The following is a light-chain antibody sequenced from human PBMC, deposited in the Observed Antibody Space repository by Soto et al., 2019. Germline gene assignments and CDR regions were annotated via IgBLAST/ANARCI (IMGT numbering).Light chain of an antibody. Sequence: IVLRQSPATLSLSPGERATLSCRASQSVSSYLAWYQQKPGQAPRLLIYNASKRATGIPARFSGSGTGTEFTLPVSSIEPEDVAFDDCQHRSSWPMFGQGTKVDIK. CDR3: QHRSSWPM. CDR1: QSVSSY. V-gene: IGKV3-11*01. J-gene: IGKJ1*01. CDR2: NAS.